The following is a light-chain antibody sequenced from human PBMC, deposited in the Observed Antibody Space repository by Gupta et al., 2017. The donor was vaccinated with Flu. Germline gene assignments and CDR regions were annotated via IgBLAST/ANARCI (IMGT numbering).Light chain of an antibody. Sequence: DIVMTQSPDSLAVSLGERATINCKSSQSVLYSSNNKNYLAWYQQKPGQPLKLLIYWASTRGSGVPDRFSGSGSGTDFTLTISSLRAEDVAVYYCQQYDSTQWTFGQGTKVEIK. V-gene: IGKV4-1*01. CDR3: QQYDSTQWT. CDR1: QSVLYSSNNKNY. CDR2: WAS. J-gene: IGKJ1*01.